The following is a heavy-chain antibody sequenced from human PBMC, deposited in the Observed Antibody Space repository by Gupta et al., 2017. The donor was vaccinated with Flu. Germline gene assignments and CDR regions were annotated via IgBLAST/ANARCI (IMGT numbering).Heavy chain of an antibody. D-gene: IGHD6-19*01. CDR3: AREGRYKAVAGTEDYYYGMDV. J-gene: IGHJ6*02. CDR1: GYTFTSYG. V-gene: IGHV1-18*01. CDR2: ISAYNGNT. Sequence: QVQLVQSGAEVKKPGASVKVSCKASGYTFTSYGISWVRQAPGQGLEWMGWISAYNGNTNYAQKLQGRVTMTTDTSTSTAYMELRSLRSDDTAVYYCAREGRYKAVAGTEDYYYGMDVWGQGTTVTVSS.